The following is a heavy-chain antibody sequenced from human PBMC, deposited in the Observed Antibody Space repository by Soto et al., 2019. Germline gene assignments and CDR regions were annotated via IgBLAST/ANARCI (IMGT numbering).Heavy chain of an antibody. CDR3: ARHIWDTVTTWQSWSWFDP. Sequence: QLQLQESGPGLVKPSETLSLTCTVSGGSISSSSYYWGWIRQPPGKGLEWIGSIYYSGSTYYNPSLKSRVPISVDTSKNQFSLKLSSVTAADTAVYYCARHIWDTVTTWQSWSWFDPWGQGTLVTVSS. V-gene: IGHV4-39*01. J-gene: IGHJ5*02. CDR1: GGSISSSSYY. CDR2: IYYSGST. D-gene: IGHD4-17*01.